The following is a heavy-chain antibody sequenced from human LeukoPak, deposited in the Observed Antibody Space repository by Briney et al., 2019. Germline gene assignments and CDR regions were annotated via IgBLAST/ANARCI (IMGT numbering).Heavy chain of an antibody. J-gene: IGHJ3*02. CDR3: ATSRGSGSYFDAFDI. CDR2: IIPILGIA. CDR1: GYTFTGYY. D-gene: IGHD3-10*01. Sequence: ASVKVSCKASGYTFTGYYMHWVRQAPGQGLEWMGRIIPILGIANYAQKSQGRVTITADKSTSTAYMELSSLRSEDTAVYYCATSRGSGSYFDAFDIWGQGTMVTVSS. V-gene: IGHV1-69*02.